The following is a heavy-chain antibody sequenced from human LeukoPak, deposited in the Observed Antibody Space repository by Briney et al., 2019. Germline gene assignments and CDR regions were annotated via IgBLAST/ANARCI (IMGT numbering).Heavy chain of an antibody. J-gene: IGHJ3*02. D-gene: IGHD6-13*01. Sequence: ASVKVSCKASGYTFTSYYMHWVRQAPGQGLEWMGIINPSGGSTSYAQKFQGRVTMTRDMSTSTAYMELRSLRSDDTAVYYCAREAYSSSWTSAFDIWGQGTMVTVSS. CDR3: AREAYSSSWTSAFDI. V-gene: IGHV1-46*01. CDR2: INPSGGST. CDR1: GYTFTSYY.